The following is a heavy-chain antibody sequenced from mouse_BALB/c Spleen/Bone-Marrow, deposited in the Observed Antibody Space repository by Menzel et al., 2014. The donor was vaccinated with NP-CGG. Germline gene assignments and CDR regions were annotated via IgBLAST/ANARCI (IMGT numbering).Heavy chain of an antibody. CDR3: ARELYYCDY. Sequence: EVQLQESGPGLVKPSQTVSLTCTVTGISITTGNYRWSWIRQFPGNKLEWIGYIYYSGTITYNPSLTGRTTITRDTSKNQFFLEMNSLTAEDTATYYCARELYYCDYWGQGTTLTVSS. CDR2: IYYSGTI. V-gene: IGHV3-5*02. J-gene: IGHJ2*01. CDR1: GISITTGNYR.